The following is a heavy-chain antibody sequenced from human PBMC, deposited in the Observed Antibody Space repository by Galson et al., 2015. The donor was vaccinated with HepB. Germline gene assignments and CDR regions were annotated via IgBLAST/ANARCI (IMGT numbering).Heavy chain of an antibody. CDR1: AESFSGYF. V-gene: IGHV4-34*01. CDR2: IKHSGST. CDR3: ARTPPRFTMISPDV. J-gene: IGHJ6*02. Sequence: ETLSLTCAVYAESFSGYFWSWIRQPPGKGLEWIGEIKHSGSTNYNPSLKSRVTKSVDTSKNHFSLKLTSVTAADTAIYYCARTPPRFTMISPDVWGQGTTVTISS. D-gene: IGHD3-22*01.